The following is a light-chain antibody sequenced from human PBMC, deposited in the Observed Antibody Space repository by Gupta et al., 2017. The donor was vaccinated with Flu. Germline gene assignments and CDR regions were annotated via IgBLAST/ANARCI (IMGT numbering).Light chain of an antibody. J-gene: IGKJ2*01. CDR1: QSVGSY. CDR3: QQRSDWPPYT. V-gene: IGKV3-11*01. CDR2: DAS. Sequence: EIVLTQSPATLSLSPGEGATLSCRASQSVGSYLAWYQQKPGQAPRLLMYDASNRAAGIPDRFSGSGSGTDFTLTISSLEPEDFAVYYCQQRSDWPPYTFGQGTKLEIK.